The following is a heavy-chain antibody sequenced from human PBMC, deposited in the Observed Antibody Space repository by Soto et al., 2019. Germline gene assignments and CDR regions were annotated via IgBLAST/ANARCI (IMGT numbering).Heavy chain of an antibody. CDR3: ARATSPTGSRDGPIDY. J-gene: IGHJ4*02. CDR2: IYYSGST. D-gene: IGHD2-2*01. CDR1: GGSISSGDYY. Sequence: QVQLQESGPGLVKPSQTLSLTCTVSGGSISSGDYYWSWIRQPPGKGLEWIGYIYYSGSTYYNPSLKSRVTISVDTSKNQFSLKLSSVTAADTAVYYCARATSPTGSRDGPIDYWGQGTLVTVSS. V-gene: IGHV4-30-4*01.